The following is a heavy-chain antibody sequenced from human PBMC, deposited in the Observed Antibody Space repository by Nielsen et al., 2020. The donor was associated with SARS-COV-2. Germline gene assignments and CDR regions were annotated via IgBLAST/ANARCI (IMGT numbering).Heavy chain of an antibody. CDR1: GFTFSSYW. J-gene: IGHJ6*02. CDR3: ARAVRHCSSTSCPYYYGMDV. CDR2: INSDGSST. V-gene: IGHV3-74*01. Sequence: GGSLRLSCAASGFTFSSYWMHWVRQAPGKGLVWVSRINSDGSSTSYADSVKGRFTISRDNAKNTLYLQMNSLRAEDTAVYYCARAVRHCSSTSCPYYYGMDVWGQGTTVTVSS. D-gene: IGHD2-2*01.